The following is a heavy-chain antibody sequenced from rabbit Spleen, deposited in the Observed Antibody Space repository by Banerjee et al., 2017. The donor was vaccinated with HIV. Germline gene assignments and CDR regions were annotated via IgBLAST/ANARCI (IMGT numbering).Heavy chain of an antibody. D-gene: IGHD8-1*01. CDR2: IDPVFGSA. V-gene: IGHV1S7*01. CDR1: GFDFSSYY. CDR3: ARDGAGGSYFAL. J-gene: IGHJ6*01. Sequence: QLKESGGGLVQPGGSLKLSCKASGFDFSSYYMSWVRQAPGKGLGWIGYIDPVFGSAYYASWVNGRFSISRENTQNTVSLQLNSLTAADTATYFCARDGAGGSYFALWGPGTLVTVS.